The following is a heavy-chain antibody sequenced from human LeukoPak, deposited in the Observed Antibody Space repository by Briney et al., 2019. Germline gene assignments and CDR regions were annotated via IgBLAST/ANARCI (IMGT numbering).Heavy chain of an antibody. D-gene: IGHD3-3*01. J-gene: IGHJ4*02. CDR3: ARHYDFWSGYYSGSNFDY. Sequence: SETLSLTCAVYGGSFSGYYWSWIRQPPGKGLEWIGEINHSGSTNYNPSLKSRVTISVDTSKNQFSLKLSSVTAADTAVYYCARHYDFWSGYYSGSNFDYWGQGTLVTVSS. CDR2: INHSGST. V-gene: IGHV4-34*01. CDR1: GGSFSGYY.